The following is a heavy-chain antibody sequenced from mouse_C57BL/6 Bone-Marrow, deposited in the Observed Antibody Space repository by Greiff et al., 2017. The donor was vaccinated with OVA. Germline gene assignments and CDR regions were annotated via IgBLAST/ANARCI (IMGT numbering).Heavy chain of an antibody. J-gene: IGHJ2*01. D-gene: IGHD2-3*01. V-gene: IGHV2-3*01. CDR1: GFSLTSYG. Sequence: QVQLKESGPGLVAPSQSLSITCTVSGFSLTSYGVSWVRQPPGKGLEWLGVIWGDGSTNYHSALISRLSIGKDNTKSQVLLKLNRLQTDDTATYDCAKNPDGYYLDYWGQGTTLTVSS. CDR2: IWGDGST. CDR3: AKNPDGYYLDY.